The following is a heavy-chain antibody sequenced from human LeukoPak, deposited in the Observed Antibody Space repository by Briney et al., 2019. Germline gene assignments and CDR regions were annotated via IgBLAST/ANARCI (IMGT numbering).Heavy chain of an antibody. CDR1: GFTFSGYA. V-gene: IGHV3-23*01. D-gene: IGHD3-10*01. CDR2: IGGSGGST. Sequence: GGSLRLSCAASGFTFSGYAMSWVRQAPGKGLEWVSAIGGSGGSTYYADSVKGRFTISRDNSKNTLYPQMNSLRAEDTAVYYCAKPLFYGSGSPVLRFFDYWGQGTLVTVSS. J-gene: IGHJ4*02. CDR3: AKPLFYGSGSPVLRFFDY.